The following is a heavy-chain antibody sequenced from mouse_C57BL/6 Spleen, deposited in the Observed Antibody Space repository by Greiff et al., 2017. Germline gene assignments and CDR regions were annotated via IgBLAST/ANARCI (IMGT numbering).Heavy chain of an antibody. Sequence: VRLQWSGAELVRPGASVRLSCPASGFTFKDSYRHWVKQRPDKGLEWIGRIDPEDGDTEYAPKFQGKATMTADTSSNTAYLQLSSLTSEDTAVYYCTTLYDYGAYWGQGTLVTVSA. CDR3: TTLYDYGAY. V-gene: IGHV14-1*01. D-gene: IGHD2-4*01. CDR2: IDPEDGDT. J-gene: IGHJ3*01. CDR1: GFTFKDSY.